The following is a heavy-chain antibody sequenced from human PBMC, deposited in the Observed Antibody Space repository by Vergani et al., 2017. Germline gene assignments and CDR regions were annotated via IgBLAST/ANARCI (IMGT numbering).Heavy chain of an antibody. D-gene: IGHD2-2*01. V-gene: IGHV3-53*04. J-gene: IGHJ4*02. CDR1: GFTVSSNY. CDR2: IYSGGST. CDR3: ARAGGGYCSSTSCAFDY. Sequence: EVQLVESRGGLVQPGGSLRLSCAASGFTVSSNYMSWVRQAPGKGLEWVSVIYSGGSTYYADSVKGRFTISRHNSKNTLYLQMNSLRAEDTAVYYCARAGGGYCSSTSCAFDYWGQGTLVTVSS.